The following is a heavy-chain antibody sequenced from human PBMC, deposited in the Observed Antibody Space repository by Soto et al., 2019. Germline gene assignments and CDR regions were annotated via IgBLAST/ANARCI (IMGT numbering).Heavy chain of an antibody. CDR3: AGVKGAADIVVVPAATGLWDAFDI. CDR2: ISYDGSNT. V-gene: IGHV3-30-3*01. CDR1: GFTFSSYA. D-gene: IGHD2-2*01. J-gene: IGHJ3*02. Sequence: GGSLRLSCAASGFTFSSYAMHWVRQAPGKGLEWVAVISYDGSNTYYADSVKGRFTISRDNSKNTLYLQRNSLRDEDTAVYYCAGVKGAADIVVVPAATGLWDAFDIWGQGTMVTVSS.